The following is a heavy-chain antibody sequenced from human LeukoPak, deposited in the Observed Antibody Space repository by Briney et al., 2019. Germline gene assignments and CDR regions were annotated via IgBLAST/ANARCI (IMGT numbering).Heavy chain of an antibody. V-gene: IGHV4-39*07. CDR1: GGSISSSSYY. CDR3: GARRAFDI. CDR2: IYYSGST. D-gene: IGHD6-6*01. Sequence: SETLSLTCTVPGGSISSSSYYWGWIRQPPGKGLEWIGSIYYSGSTYYNPSLKSRVTISADRSKNQFSLKLTSVTAADTAVYYCGARRAFDIWGQGTMVTVSS. J-gene: IGHJ3*02.